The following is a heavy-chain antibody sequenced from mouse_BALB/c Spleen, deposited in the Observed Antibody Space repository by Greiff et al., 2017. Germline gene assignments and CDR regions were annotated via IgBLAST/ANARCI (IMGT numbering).Heavy chain of an antibody. Sequence: DVKLQESGPGLVKPSQSLSLTCTVTGYSITSDYAWNWIRQFPGNKLEWMGYISYSGSTSYNPSLKSRISITRDTSKNQFFLQLNSVTTEDTATYYCARMGTGYYFDYWGQGTTLTVSS. CDR3: ARMGTGYYFDY. V-gene: IGHV3-2*02. D-gene: IGHD4-1*01. J-gene: IGHJ2*01. CDR2: ISYSGST. CDR1: GYSITSDYA.